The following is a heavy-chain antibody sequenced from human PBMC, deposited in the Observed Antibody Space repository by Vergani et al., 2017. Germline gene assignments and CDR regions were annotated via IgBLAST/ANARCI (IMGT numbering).Heavy chain of an antibody. CDR2: MNPNNGGT. D-gene: IGHD5-12*01. CDR1: GYTFNTYD. J-gene: IGHJ3*02. Sequence: QVQLVQSGAEVKKPGASVKVSCKASGYTFNTYDINWVRQAPGQGLEWMGWMNPNNGGTAYAQKFQGRVTMTWGTSINTAYMELTSLNAEDTSIYYCASRTLELAITPDAFDIWGQGTMVTVSS. V-gene: IGHV1-8*01. CDR3: ASRTLELAITPDAFDI.